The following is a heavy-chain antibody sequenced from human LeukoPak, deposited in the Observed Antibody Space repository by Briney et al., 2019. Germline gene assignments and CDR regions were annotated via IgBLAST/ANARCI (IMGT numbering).Heavy chain of an antibody. J-gene: IGHJ5*02. CDR3: VKGGGIGFHPFDP. CDR2: ISGSGTST. V-gene: IGHV3-23*01. D-gene: IGHD6-13*01. CDR1: GFTFSSYA. Sequence: GRSLRLSCAASGFTFSSYAMSWVRQAPGKGLEWVSTISGSGTSTYYADSVKGRFTISRDNSKNTLYLQMNSLRAEDTAVYYCVKGGGIGFHPFDPWGQGTLVTVSS.